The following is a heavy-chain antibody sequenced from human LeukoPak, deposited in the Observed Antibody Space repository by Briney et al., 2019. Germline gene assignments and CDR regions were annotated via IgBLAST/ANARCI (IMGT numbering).Heavy chain of an antibody. CDR1: GFAFSSFA. V-gene: IGHV3-23*01. D-gene: IGHD6-19*01. J-gene: IGHJ6*03. CDR2: INGGGNTT. CDR3: TKELHVAVAVADYYYFYMDV. Sequence: PGGSLRLSCAASGFAFSSFAMGWVRQSPGKGLEWLSTINGGGNTTFYSASVKGRLTSSRDNSKNTLYLHMDRLRPDDTAIYSCTKELHVAVAVADYYYFYMDVWGRGTAVTVS.